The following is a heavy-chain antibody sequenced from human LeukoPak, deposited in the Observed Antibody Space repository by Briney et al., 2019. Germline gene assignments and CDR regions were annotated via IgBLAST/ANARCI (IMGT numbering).Heavy chain of an antibody. D-gene: IGHD3-9*01. J-gene: IGHJ3*02. CDR3: AKNYDILTGYPDDAFDI. CDR1: GFTFSSYW. Sequence: GGSLRLSCAASGFTFSSYWIHWVRHAPGKGLVWVSRIDTDGSTSYADSVKGRFTISRDNAKNTVSLQMNSLRAEDTAVYYCAKNYDILTGYPDDAFDIWGQGTMVTVSS. V-gene: IGHV3-74*01. CDR2: IDTDGST.